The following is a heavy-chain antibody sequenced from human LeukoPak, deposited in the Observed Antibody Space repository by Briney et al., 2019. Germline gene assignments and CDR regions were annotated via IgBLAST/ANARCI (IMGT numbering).Heavy chain of an antibody. V-gene: IGHV1-2*02. CDR3: ARDVGEYCSSINCYASHY. J-gene: IGHJ4*02. D-gene: IGHD2-2*01. CDR1: GYTFTSYG. Sequence: ASVKVSCKASGYTFTSYGISWVRQAPGQGLEWMGWINPHSGGTNYAQKFQGGVTMTRDMSITTAYMELSSLRSDDTAVYYCARDVGEYCSSINCYASHYWGQGTLVTVSS. CDR2: INPHSGGT.